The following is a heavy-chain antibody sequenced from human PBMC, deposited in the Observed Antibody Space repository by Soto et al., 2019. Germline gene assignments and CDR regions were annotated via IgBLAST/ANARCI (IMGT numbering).Heavy chain of an antibody. V-gene: IGHV2-70*01. CDR3: ARTRRSDYYYYGMDV. CDR1: GFSLSTSGMC. CDR2: IDWDDDK. D-gene: IGHD3-3*01. Sequence: SGPTLVNPTHTLTLTCTFSGFSLSTSGMCVSWIRQPPGKALEWLALIDWDDDKYYSTSLKTRLTISKDTSKNQVVLTMTNMDPVDTATYYCARTRRSDYYYYGMDVWGQGTTVTVSS. J-gene: IGHJ6*02.